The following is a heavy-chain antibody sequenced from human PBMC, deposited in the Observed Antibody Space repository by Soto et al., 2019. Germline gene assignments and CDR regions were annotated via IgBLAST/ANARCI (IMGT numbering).Heavy chain of an antibody. Sequence: AGGSLRLSCAASGTTFSNYVMSWVRQAPGKGLEWVAGISTSGDSKYYADSVKGRFTIARDNSKNMLYLQMNSLRGEDTAIYYCAKESPSDYWGQGTMVTVSS. V-gene: IGHV3-23*01. CDR2: ISTSGDSK. J-gene: IGHJ4*02. CDR3: AKESPSDY. CDR1: GTTFSNYV.